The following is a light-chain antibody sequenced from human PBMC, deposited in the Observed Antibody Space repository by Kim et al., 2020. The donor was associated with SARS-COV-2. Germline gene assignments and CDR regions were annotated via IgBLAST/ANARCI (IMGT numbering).Light chain of an antibody. V-gene: IGKV1-9*01. CDR1: QSISRN. Sequence: ASVGDRVTITCRASQSISRNLALYQQKPGNPPKPLIYAASTLQSGVPSRFSGSGSGTDFTLTITSLQPEDFATYSCQQLHTYPLTFGPGTKVDIK. J-gene: IGKJ3*01. CDR2: AAS. CDR3: QQLHTYPLT.